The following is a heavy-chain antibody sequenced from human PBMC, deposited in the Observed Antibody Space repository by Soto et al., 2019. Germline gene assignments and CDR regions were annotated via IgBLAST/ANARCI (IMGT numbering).Heavy chain of an antibody. J-gene: IGHJ6*03. Sequence: GGSLRLSCAASGFTFSGSAMHWVRQASGKGLEWVGRIRSKANSYATAYAASVKGRFTISRDDSKNTAYLQMNSLKTEDTAVYYCTRHETGYCTNGVCYRRYGPDYYYYYMDVWGKGTTVTVSS. CDR1: GFTFSGSA. CDR3: TRHETGYCTNGVCYRRYGPDYYYYYMDV. D-gene: IGHD2-8*01. V-gene: IGHV3-73*01. CDR2: IRSKANSYAT.